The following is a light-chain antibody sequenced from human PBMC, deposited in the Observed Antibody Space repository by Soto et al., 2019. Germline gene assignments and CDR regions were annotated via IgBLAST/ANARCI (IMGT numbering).Light chain of an antibody. J-gene: IGKJ1*01. Sequence: ETVMPQSPVTLSVSPGERATLSCTASQSVSGNLAWYQQKPGQAPRLLIYGASTRATGIPARFSGIGSGTEFTLTISSLQSEDFAVYYCQQYKNWPRTFGQGTKVEIK. V-gene: IGKV3-15*01. CDR1: QSVSGN. CDR2: GAS. CDR3: QQYKNWPRT.